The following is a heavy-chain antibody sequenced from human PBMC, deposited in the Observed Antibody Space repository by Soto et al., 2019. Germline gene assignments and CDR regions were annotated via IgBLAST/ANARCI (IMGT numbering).Heavy chain of an antibody. Sequence: PGGSLRLSCAASGFTFSSYAMHWVRQAPGKGLEWVAVISYDGSNKCYADSVKGRFTISRDNSKNTLYLQMNSLGAEDTAVYYSLRGDIVVVPAAIRASGNYYGMDVWGQGTTVTVS. CDR3: LRGDIVVVPAAIRASGNYYGMDV. CDR2: ISYDGSNK. CDR1: GFTFSSYA. V-gene: IGHV3-30-3*01. D-gene: IGHD2-2*02. J-gene: IGHJ6*02.